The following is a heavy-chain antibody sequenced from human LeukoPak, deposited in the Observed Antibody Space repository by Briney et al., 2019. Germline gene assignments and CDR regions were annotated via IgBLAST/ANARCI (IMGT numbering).Heavy chain of an antibody. V-gene: IGHV4-34*09. CDR1: GGSFSGYY. CDR3: ARGFRDYYDSSGYLDY. D-gene: IGHD3-22*01. Sequence: SETLSLTCAVYGGSFSGYYWSWIRQPPGKGLEWIGEINHSGSTNYNPSLKSRVTISVDTSKNQFSLKLSSVTAADTAVYYCARGFRDYYDSSGYLDYWGQGTLVSVSS. J-gene: IGHJ4*02. CDR2: INHSGST.